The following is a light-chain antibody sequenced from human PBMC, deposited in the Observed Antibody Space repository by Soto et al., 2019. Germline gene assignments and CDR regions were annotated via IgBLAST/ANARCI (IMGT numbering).Light chain of an antibody. Sequence: QSALTQPASVSGSPGQSITISCTGTSNDIGAYDYVSWYQQHPGKAPKLLIFDVTYRPSGVSDRFSGSKSGRTASLTISGLQSEYEADYYCSSYTSVIAVVFGGGTKLTVL. CDR2: DVT. CDR1: SNDIGAYDY. CDR3: SSYTSVIAVV. J-gene: IGLJ2*01. V-gene: IGLV2-14*03.